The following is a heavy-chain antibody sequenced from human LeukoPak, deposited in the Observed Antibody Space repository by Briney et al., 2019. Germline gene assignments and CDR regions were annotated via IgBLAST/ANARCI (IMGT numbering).Heavy chain of an antibody. Sequence: GGSLRPSCAASGFTFRSYTMNWVRQAPGKGLEWVSFIYSDNTHYSDSVKGRFTISRDNSKNTLYLQMNSLRAEDTAVYYCARDSWFGELLNWGQGTLVTVSS. D-gene: IGHD3-10*01. V-gene: IGHV3-53*01. CDR2: IYSDNT. CDR1: GFTFRSYT. J-gene: IGHJ4*02. CDR3: ARDSWFGELLN.